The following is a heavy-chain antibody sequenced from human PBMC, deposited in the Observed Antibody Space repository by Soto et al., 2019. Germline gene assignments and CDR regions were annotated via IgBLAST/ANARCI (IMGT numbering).Heavy chain of an antibody. J-gene: IGHJ3*01. CDR1: GASIGSRGYY. CDR2: VFYCGST. Sequence: QLQLQESGPGLVKPSETLSLTCTVSGASIGSRGYYWGWIRQPPGKGLEWFGSVFYCGSTYYNPSPHRRAPVSMDLAKNQFSLRLSSVTAADTAFYYCARRQFPDNAPAAIYADDGFDVWGQGTMVTVTS. D-gene: IGHD2-2*01. CDR3: ARRQFPDNAPAAIYADDGFDV. V-gene: IGHV4-39*01.